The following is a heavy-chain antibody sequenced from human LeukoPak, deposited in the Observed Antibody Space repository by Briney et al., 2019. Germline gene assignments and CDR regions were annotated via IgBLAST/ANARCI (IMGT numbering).Heavy chain of an antibody. V-gene: IGHV4-31*03. D-gene: IGHD1-1*01. J-gene: IGHJ4*02. Sequence: SETLSLTCTVSGGSISSGGYYCSWIRQHPGKGLEWIGYIYYGGNTYYNPSLKSRVSISVDTSKNQFSLRLSSVTAADTAVYYCARGDWNDSCFDYWGQGTLVTVSS. CDR2: IYYGGNT. CDR1: GGSISSGGYY. CDR3: ARGDWNDSCFDY.